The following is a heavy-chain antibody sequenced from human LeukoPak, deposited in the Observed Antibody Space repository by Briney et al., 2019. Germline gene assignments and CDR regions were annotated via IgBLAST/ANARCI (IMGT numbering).Heavy chain of an antibody. J-gene: IGHJ4*02. CDR1: GYTFTSYG. Sequence: ASVKVSCKASGYTFTSYGISWVRQAPGQGLEWMGWISAYNGNTNYAQKLQGRVTITADESTSTAYMELSSLRSEDTAVYYCARGFYCSGGSCRLDYWGQGTLVTVSS. CDR2: ISAYNGNT. CDR3: ARGFYCSGGSCRLDY. V-gene: IGHV1-18*01. D-gene: IGHD2-15*01.